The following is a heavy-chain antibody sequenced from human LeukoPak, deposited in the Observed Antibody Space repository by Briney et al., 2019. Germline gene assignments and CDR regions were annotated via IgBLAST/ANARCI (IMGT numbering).Heavy chain of an antibody. CDR2: IFGSGGSP. D-gene: IGHD5-18*01. V-gene: IGHV3-23*01. CDR1: GFTFGSYA. Sequence: GGSLRLSCEASGFTFGSYAMYWVRQAPGKGLEWVAGIFGSGGSPHYADSVKGRFTISRDNSQNTVYLHINSLRAEDTAVHYCGKTTVGYSSGQKPAWPVDYWGQGTLVTVSS. CDR3: GKTTVGYSSGQKPAWPVDY. J-gene: IGHJ4*02.